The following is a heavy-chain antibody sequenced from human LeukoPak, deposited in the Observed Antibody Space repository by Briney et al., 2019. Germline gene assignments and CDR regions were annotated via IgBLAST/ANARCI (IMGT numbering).Heavy chain of an antibody. CDR1: GGSIISNY. D-gene: IGHD3-22*01. CDR2: IYGSGIT. CDR3: ARLKFYDSTGYSPGYYMDV. Sequence: SETLSLTCTVSGGSIISNYWSWIRQSAGTGLEWIGRIYGSGITDYNPSLESRVTMSLDTSRKQFSLRLTSVTAADTAVYYCARLKFYDSTGYSPGYYMDVWGKGTTVSVFS. V-gene: IGHV4-4*07. J-gene: IGHJ6*03.